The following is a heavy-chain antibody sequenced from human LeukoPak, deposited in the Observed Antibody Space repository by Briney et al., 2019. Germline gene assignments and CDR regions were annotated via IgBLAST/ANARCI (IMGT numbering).Heavy chain of an antibody. D-gene: IGHD1-26*01. V-gene: IGHV3-33*01. CDR1: GFTFSTYG. J-gene: IGHJ3*01. Sequence: PGGSLRLSCAASGFTFSTYGMHWVRQAPGKGLEWVAVIWYDGSYKYYGDSVKGRFIIFRDNSKNTLFLQMNSLTAEDTAVYYCARAVGPFDFWGQGTMVTVSS. CDR2: IWYDGSYK. CDR3: ARAVGPFDF.